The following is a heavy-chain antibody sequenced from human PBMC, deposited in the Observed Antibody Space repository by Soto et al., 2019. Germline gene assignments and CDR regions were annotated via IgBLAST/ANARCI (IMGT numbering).Heavy chain of an antibody. CDR2: ISKSGSTT. CDR3: ARGAWCDC. D-gene: IGHD6-19*01. J-gene: IGHJ4*02. Sequence: EVQLLESGGGLVQPGGSLRLSCAASGFTFSTYAMSWVRQAPGKGLEWVSTISKSGSTTSYADSVKGRFTISRDNSKNTLFLQMRSLRGDDTAVYYCARGAWCDCWGPGTLVTVSS. CDR1: GFTFSTYA. V-gene: IGHV3-23*01.